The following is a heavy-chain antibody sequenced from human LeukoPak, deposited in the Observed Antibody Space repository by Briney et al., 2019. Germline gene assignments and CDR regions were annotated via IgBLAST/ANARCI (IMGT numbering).Heavy chain of an antibody. V-gene: IGHV1-69*05. CDR1: GGTFSSYA. D-gene: IGHD2-15*01. CDR3: ARTPFLYCSGGICYSEY. Sequence: SVKVSCKASGGTFSSYAISWVRQAPGQGLEWMGGIIPIFGTANYAQKLQDRVTMTTDTSTTTAYMELKSLRSDDTAVYYCARTPFLYCSGGICYSEYWGQGTLVTVSS. J-gene: IGHJ4*02. CDR2: IIPIFGTA.